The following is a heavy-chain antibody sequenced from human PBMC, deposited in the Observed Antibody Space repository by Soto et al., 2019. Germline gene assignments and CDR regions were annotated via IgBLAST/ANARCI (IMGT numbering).Heavy chain of an antibody. Sequence: EVQLVESGGGLVKPGGSLRLSCAASGFTFSNSIINWVRQAPGQGLEWVSSISGSSDFLYYADSVKGRFTISRDTATNSLYLQMNSLRADDTAVYYCATSTWYAFDIWGKGTMVTVSS. V-gene: IGHV3-21*01. D-gene: IGHD6-13*01. CDR3: ATSTWYAFDI. CDR1: GFTFSNSI. J-gene: IGHJ3*02. CDR2: ISGSSDFL.